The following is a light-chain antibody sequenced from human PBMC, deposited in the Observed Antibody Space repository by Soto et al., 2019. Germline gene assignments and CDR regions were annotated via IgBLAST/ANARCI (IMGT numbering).Light chain of an antibody. CDR3: QQYNSYSA. V-gene: IGKV1-5*03. J-gene: IGKJ1*01. Sequence: DIQMTQYPSTLSASVGDRVTITCRASLSISSWLAWYQKKPGTDPKLLIYQESSLECGVPSRFSGSGSGTEFPLTIGSLQPEDFATYHWQQYNSYSAFGQGTKVEIK. CDR1: LSISSW. CDR2: QES.